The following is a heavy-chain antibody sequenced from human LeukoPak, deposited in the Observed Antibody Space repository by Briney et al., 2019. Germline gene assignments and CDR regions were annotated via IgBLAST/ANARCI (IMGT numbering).Heavy chain of an antibody. V-gene: IGHV1-8*01. CDR3: ARGAYYYYYMDV. CDR2: MNPNSGNT. Sequence: GASVKVSCKASGYTFTSYDINWVRQATGQGLEWVGWMNPNSGNTGYAQKFQGRVTMTRNTSISTAYMELSSLRFEDTAVYYCARGAYYYYYMDVWGKGTTVTVSS. CDR1: GYTFTSYD. J-gene: IGHJ6*03.